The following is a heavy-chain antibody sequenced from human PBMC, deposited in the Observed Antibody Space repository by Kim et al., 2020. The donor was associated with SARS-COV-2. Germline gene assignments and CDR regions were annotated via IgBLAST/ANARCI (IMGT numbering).Heavy chain of an antibody. CDR3: ARDRYCSSTSCYGMGWYFDL. Sequence: GGSLRLSCAASGFTFSTYAMPWVRQAPGKGLEWVSAISGSGGNTYYADSVKGRFTISRDNSKSTLFLQMNSLGAEDTAVYYCARDRYCSSTSCYGMGWYFDLWGRGTLVTVSS. CDR2: ISGSGGNT. CDR1: GFTFSTYA. J-gene: IGHJ2*01. V-gene: IGHV3-23*01. D-gene: IGHD2-2*01.